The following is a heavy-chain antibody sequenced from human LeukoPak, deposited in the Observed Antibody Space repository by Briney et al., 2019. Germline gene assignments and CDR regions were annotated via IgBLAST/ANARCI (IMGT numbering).Heavy chain of an antibody. D-gene: IGHD6-19*01. Sequence: SETLSLTCTVSGGSISGYYWSWIRQLPGKGLECIGYVYYSGGTSYNPSLRSRVTISLDTSNNQFSLRLSSVTAAESAVYYCAASARLVLQESVYWGQGTLVTVSS. CDR1: GGSISGYY. CDR2: VYYSGGT. CDR3: AASARLVLQESVY. V-gene: IGHV4-59*08. J-gene: IGHJ4*02.